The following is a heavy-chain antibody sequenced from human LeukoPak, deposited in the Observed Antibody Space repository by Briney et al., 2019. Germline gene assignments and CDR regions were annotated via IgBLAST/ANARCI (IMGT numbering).Heavy chain of an antibody. CDR3: ARNFHGAFDI. J-gene: IGHJ3*02. CDR1: GGTFSSYA. V-gene: IGHV1-69*05. Sequence: ASVKVSCKASGGTFSSYAISWVRQAPGQGLEWMGGIIPIFGTANYAQKFQGRVTITTDESTSTAYMELSSLRSEDTAVYYCARNFHGAFDIWGQGTMVTVSS. D-gene: IGHD3-3*01. CDR2: IIPIFGTA.